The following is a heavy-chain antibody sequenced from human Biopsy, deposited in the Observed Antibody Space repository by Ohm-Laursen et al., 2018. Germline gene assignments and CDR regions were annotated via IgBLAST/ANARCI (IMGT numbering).Heavy chain of an antibody. Sequence: SLRLSCSASGFTLSNYGMHWVRQAPGRGLEWVAAVSSDGKNKHYADSVQGRFTISRDNSKNTVDLQMNSLRAEDTAVYYCAKGLYSGSYYYDSWGQGTLVTVSS. CDR3: AKGLYSGSYYYDS. J-gene: IGHJ4*02. CDR2: VSSDGKNK. V-gene: IGHV3-30*18. D-gene: IGHD1-26*01. CDR1: GFTLSNYG.